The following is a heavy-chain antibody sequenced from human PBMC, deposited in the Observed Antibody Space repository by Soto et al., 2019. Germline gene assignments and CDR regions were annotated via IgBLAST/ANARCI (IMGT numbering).Heavy chain of an antibody. Sequence: PSVTLSLTCTVSGGSISSYYWSWIRQPPGKGLEWIGYIYYSGSTNYNPSLKSRVTISVDTSKNQFSLKLSSVTAADTAVYYCARGYYDSSGYQPPGYWGQGTLVTVSS. CDR3: ARGYYDSSGYQPPGY. J-gene: IGHJ4*02. CDR2: IYYSGST. V-gene: IGHV4-59*01. D-gene: IGHD3-22*01. CDR1: GGSISSYY.